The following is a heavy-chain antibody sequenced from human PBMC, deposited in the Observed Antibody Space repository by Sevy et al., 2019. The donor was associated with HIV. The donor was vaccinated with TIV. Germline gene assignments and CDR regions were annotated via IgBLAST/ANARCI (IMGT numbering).Heavy chain of an antibody. CDR2: INWNGGST. CDR3: ARFHYYDSSGGPDYYYGMDV. D-gene: IGHD3-22*01. V-gene: IGHV3-20*04. CDR1: GFTFDDYG. J-gene: IGHJ6*02. Sequence: GGSLRLSCAASGFTFDDYGMSWVRQAPGKGLEWVSGINWNGGSTGYASSVKGRFTISRDNAKNSLYLQMNSLRAEDTALYYCARFHYYDSSGGPDYYYGMDVWGQGTTVTVSS.